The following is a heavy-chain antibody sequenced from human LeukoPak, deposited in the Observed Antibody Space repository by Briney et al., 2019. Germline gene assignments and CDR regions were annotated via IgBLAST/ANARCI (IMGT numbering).Heavy chain of an antibody. CDR2: IYHSGST. V-gene: IGHV4-4*02. J-gene: IGHJ6*02. Sequence: SETLSLTCAVSGGSISSSNWWSWVRQPPGKGLEWIGEIYHSGSTNYNPSLKSRVTISVDKSKNLFSLKLSSVTAADTAVYYCARSWYSSSWYLYYYYGMDVWGQGTTVTVSS. CDR1: GGSISSSNW. CDR3: ARSWYSSSWYLYYYYGMDV. D-gene: IGHD6-13*01.